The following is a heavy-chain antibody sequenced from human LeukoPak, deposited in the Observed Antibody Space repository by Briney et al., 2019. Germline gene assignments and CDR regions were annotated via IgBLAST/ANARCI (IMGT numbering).Heavy chain of an antibody. CDR1: GFSFNNYH. J-gene: IGHJ4*02. CDR2: ISRSGDST. V-gene: IGHV3-48*01. CDR3: VRDLYTTIQRFDY. Sequence: PGGSLRLSCAASGFSFNNYHMNWVRQAPGKGLEWVSYISRSGDSTSYADSVKGRFTISRDNAGNSVFLLLNSLRAEDTAVYYCVRDLYTTIQRFDYWGQGALVTVSS. D-gene: IGHD5-24*01.